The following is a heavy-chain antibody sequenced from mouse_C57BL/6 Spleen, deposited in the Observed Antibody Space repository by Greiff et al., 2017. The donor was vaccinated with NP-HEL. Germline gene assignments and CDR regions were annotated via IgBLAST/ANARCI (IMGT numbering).Heavy chain of an antibody. J-gene: IGHJ4*01. Sequence: QVHVKQPGAELVKPGASVKLSCKASGYTFTSYWMQWVKQRPGQGLEWIGEIDPSDSYTNYNQKFKGKATLTVDTSSSTAYMQLSSLTSEDSAVYYCASTGPLAMDYWGQGTSVTVSS. CDR3: ASTGPLAMDY. CDR2: IDPSDSYT. CDR1: GYTFTSYW. D-gene: IGHD4-1*01. V-gene: IGHV1-50*01.